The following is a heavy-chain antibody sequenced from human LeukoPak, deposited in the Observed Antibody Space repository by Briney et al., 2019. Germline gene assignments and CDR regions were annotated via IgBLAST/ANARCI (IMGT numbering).Heavy chain of an antibody. CDR2: IYYSGST. CDR1: GGSLSSYY. V-gene: IGHV4-59*08. D-gene: IGHD5-12*01. Sequence: SETLSLTCTVSGGSLSSYYWSWIRQPPGKGLEWVGYIYYSGSTNYNPSLTSRVTIPVDMSKNQFSLKLSSVTAADTAVYYCARQSGNGYSGYDFQAFDIWGQGTMVTVSS. CDR3: ARQSGNGYSGYDFQAFDI. J-gene: IGHJ3*02.